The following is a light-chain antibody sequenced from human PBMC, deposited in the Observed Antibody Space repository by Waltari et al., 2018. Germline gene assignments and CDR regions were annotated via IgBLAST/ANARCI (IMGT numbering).Light chain of an antibody. CDR2: VAS. CDR3: QHYHSYPLT. V-gene: IGKV1-5*03. CDR1: PSVSRR. Sequence: QMTQSPSTLSASVGARVPLTCRASPSVSRRLAWYQQTPGKAPFLLIYVASTLGGGVPSRFSGSGSGTEFTLTISSLQPDDFVTYYCQHYHSYPLTFGGGTKVEI. J-gene: IGKJ4*01.